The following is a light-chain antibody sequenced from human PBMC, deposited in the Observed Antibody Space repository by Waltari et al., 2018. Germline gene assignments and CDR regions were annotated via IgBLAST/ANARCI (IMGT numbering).Light chain of an antibody. CDR3: QTGGHGTWV. V-gene: IGLV4-69*01. CDR1: SGHSSNV. Sequence: QLVLTQSPSASASLGASVKLTCTLSSGHSSNVIAWLQQQPEKGPRYLMKANSDGSHNKGDEIPDRFSGSSSGAERYLTISSLQSEDEADCYCQTGGHGTWVFGGGTKLTVL. J-gene: IGLJ3*02. CDR2: ANSDGSH.